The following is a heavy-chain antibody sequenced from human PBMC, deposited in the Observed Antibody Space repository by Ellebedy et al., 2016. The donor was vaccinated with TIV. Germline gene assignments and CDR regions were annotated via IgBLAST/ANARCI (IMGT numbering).Heavy chain of an antibody. Sequence: ASVKVSXXASGFTLTDYYMHWVRQTPGQGLEWMGWINPNNGGTKYAQKFQGRVTMTRDTSISTAYMELNRLRSDDTAVYYCARGCSSTSCYLFDYWGQGTLVTVSS. CDR2: INPNNGGT. CDR3: ARGCSSTSCYLFDY. J-gene: IGHJ4*02. V-gene: IGHV1-2*02. D-gene: IGHD2-2*01. CDR1: GFTLTDYY.